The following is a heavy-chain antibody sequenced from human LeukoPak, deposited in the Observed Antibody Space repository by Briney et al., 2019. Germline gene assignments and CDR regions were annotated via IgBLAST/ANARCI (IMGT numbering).Heavy chain of an antibody. CDR2: INPNSGGT. V-gene: IGHV1-2*02. J-gene: IGHJ4*02. CDR1: GYTFTGYY. Sequence: ASVKVSCKASGYTFTGYYMRWVRQAPGQGLEWMGWINPNSGGTNYAQKFQGRVTMTRDTSISTAYMELSRLRSDDTAVYYCARDSSSWYNQDYWGQGTLVTVSS. D-gene: IGHD6-13*01. CDR3: ARDSSSWYNQDY.